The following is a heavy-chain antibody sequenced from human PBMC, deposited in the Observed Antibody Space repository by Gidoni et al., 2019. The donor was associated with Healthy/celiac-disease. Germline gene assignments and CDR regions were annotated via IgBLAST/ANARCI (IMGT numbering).Heavy chain of an antibody. Sequence: EVQLVESGGGLVQPGGSLRLSCAASGFTFSSYEMNWVRQAPGKGLEWVSYISSSGSTIYYADSVKGRFTISRDNAKNSLYLQMNSLRAEDTAVYYCARENSQDAFDIWGQGTMVTVSS. CDR1: GFTFSSYE. J-gene: IGHJ3*02. CDR2: ISSSGSTI. CDR3: ARENSQDAFDI. V-gene: IGHV3-48*03. D-gene: IGHD2-21*01.